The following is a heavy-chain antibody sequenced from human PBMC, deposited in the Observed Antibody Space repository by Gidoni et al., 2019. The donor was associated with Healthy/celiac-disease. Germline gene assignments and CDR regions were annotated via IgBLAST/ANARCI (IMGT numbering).Heavy chain of an antibody. CDR3: ARMRWLQPFDY. V-gene: IGHV4-34*01. J-gene: IGHJ4*02. Sequence: QLQLQHLGAGLLKPSETLSLTYAIYGGSFRGYSWSWIRQPPGKGLAWIGEINHSGSTNYNPSLKSRVTISVDTSKNKFSLKLSSVTAADTAVYYCARMRWLQPFDYWGQGTLVTVSS. CDR1: GGSFRGYS. D-gene: IGHD5-12*01. CDR2: INHSGST.